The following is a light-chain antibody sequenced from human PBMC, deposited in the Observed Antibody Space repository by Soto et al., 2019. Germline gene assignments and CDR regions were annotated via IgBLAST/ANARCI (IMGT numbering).Light chain of an antibody. J-gene: IGKJ2*01. CDR2: EAS. V-gene: IGKV3-20*01. CDR1: QSVNSN. Sequence: ETVMPQSPATLSVSPGERATLSCRASQSVNSNLAWYQQKLGQAPSVLIYEASSRATGIPDRFSGSGSGTDFTLTISRLEPEDLAVYYCQQYGSSPPYTVGQGTKVDIK. CDR3: QQYGSSPPYT.